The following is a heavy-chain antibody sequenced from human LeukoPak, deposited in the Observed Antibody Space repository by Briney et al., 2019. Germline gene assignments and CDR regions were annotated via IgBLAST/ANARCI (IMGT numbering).Heavy chain of an antibody. CDR1: GGSLSGSY. CDR2: INHSGSA. CDR3: ARDRRDSGYYKVDY. V-gene: IGHV4-34*01. J-gene: IGHJ4*02. D-gene: IGHD3-3*01. Sequence: PSETLSLTCAVYGGSLSGSYWSWIRQPPGQGLEWIGEINHSGSANYNPSLKSRVTLSIDKSKNQFSLNLNSVTAADTAVYYCARDRRDSGYYKVDYWGQGTLVTVSS.